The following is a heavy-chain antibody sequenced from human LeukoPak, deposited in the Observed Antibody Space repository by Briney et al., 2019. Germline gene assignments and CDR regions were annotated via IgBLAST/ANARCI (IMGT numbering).Heavy chain of an antibody. Sequence: SQTLSLTCAISGDSVSSNSAAWNWIRQSPSRGLEWLGRTYYSSKWYNDYAVSVKSRITINPDTSKNQFSLQLNSVTPEDTAVYYCARGRWPYGMAAAGTSGWFDPWGQGTLVTVSS. D-gene: IGHD6-13*01. CDR3: ARGRWPYGMAAAGTSGWFDP. J-gene: IGHJ5*02. CDR1: GDSVSSNSAA. V-gene: IGHV6-1*01. CDR2: TYYSSKWYN.